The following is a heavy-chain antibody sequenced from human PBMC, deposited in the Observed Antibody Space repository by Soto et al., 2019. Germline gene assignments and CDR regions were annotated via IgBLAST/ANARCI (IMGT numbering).Heavy chain of an antibody. CDR3: ARARYDILTGPGSNWFDP. CDR2: INHSGST. D-gene: IGHD3-9*01. Sequence: TETLSLTCAVYGGSLSDYYWSWIRQPPGKGLEWIGEINHSGSTNYNPSLKSRVTISVDTSKNQFSLKLSSVTAADTAVYYCARARYDILTGPGSNWFDPWGQGTLVTV. J-gene: IGHJ5*02. V-gene: IGHV4-34*01. CDR1: GGSLSDYY.